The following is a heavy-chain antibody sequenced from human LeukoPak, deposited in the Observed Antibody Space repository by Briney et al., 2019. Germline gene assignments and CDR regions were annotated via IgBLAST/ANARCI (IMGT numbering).Heavy chain of an antibody. CDR2: ISASGGYT. CDR3: AKDRLPLSSAYYYVPFDY. CDR1: GFTFSSYA. V-gene: IGHV3-23*01. J-gene: IGHJ4*02. D-gene: IGHD3-22*01. Sequence: GASLTLSCSASGFTFSSYAMMWVRQAPGKGLEWVSGISASGGYTYYADSVKGRFTISRDNSKYTLYLQMNSLRVEDTAVYYCAKDRLPLSSAYYYVPFDYWGQGTLVTVSS.